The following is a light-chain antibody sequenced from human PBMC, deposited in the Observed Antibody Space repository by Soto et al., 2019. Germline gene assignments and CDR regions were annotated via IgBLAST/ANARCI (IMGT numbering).Light chain of an antibody. V-gene: IGLV4-69*01. CDR1: SGHSSYA. CDR3: QTWGTGIRGV. J-gene: IGLJ1*01. CDR2: LNSDGSH. Sequence: QLVLTQSPSASASLGASVKLTCTLSSGHSSYAIAWHQQQPEKGPRYLMKLNSDGSHSKGDGIPDRFSGSSSGAERYLTISRLPSEDEADYYCQTWGTGIRGVFGTGTKLTVL.